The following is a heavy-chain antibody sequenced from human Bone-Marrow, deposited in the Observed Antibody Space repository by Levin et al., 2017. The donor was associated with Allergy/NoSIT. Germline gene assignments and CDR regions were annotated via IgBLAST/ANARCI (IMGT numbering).Heavy chain of an antibody. CDR1: GFTFSSYG. CDR2: IYYDGSNK. D-gene: IGHD6-13*01. V-gene: IGHV3-33*01. Sequence: SCAASGFTFSSYGMHWVRQAPGKGLEWVAVIYYDGSNKYYADSVKGRFTISRDNSKSTLYLQMNSLRAEDTAVYYCARDYEAGIAAAPLDYWGQGTLVTVSS. J-gene: IGHJ4*02. CDR3: ARDYEAGIAAAPLDY.